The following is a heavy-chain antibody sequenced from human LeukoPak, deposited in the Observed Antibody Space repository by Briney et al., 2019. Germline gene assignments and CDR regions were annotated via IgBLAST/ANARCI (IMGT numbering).Heavy chain of an antibody. CDR3: ARLSGESTIYDY. V-gene: IGHV3-7*01. Sequence: GGSLRLSWVASALTFARHWMSWARQAPGKPLGWVATIRQDGGAKYYLDSVKGRFIISRDNARNSLSLQMDSLRVEDTAVYYCARLSGESTIYDYWGQGTLVTVSS. CDR1: ALTFARHW. D-gene: IGHD5/OR15-5a*01. J-gene: IGHJ4*02. CDR2: IRQDGGAK.